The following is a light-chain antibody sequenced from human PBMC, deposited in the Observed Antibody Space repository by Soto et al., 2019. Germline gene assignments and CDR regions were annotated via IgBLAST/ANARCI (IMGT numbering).Light chain of an antibody. CDR3: QQYNNWPPIT. CDR1: QSVSSY. J-gene: IGKJ5*01. Sequence: EIVLTQSPATLSLSPGERATLSCRASQSVSSYLSWYQQKPGQAPRLLIYGASTRATGIPARFSGSGSGTGFTLTISSLQSEDFAVYYCQQYNNWPPITFGQGTRLEI. V-gene: IGKV3D-15*01. CDR2: GAS.